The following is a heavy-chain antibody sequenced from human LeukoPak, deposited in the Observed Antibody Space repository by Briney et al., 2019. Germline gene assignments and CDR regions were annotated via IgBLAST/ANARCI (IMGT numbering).Heavy chain of an antibody. CDR2: IYSGGST. D-gene: IGHD3-9*01. Sequence: GGSLRLSCAASGFTVSSNYMSWVRQAPGKGLEWVSVIYSGGSTYYADSVKGRFTISRGNSKNTLYLQMNSLRAEDTAVYYCANRFTYYDILTGYYDRVTDYWGQGTLVTVSS. J-gene: IGHJ4*02. V-gene: IGHV3-53*01. CDR3: ANRFTYYDILTGYYDRVTDY. CDR1: GFTVSSNY.